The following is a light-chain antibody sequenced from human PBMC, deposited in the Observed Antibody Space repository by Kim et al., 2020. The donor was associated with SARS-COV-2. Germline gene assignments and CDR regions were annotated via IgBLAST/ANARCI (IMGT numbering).Light chain of an antibody. J-gene: IGKJ5*01. V-gene: IGKV3-11*01. CDR1: QGVSSN. CDR3: QQRSNWPIT. CDR2: DAS. Sequence: WSPGQGATLSCRASQGVSSNLAWYQQKPGQAPRLLIYDASNRASGISARFSGSGSGTDFTLTISSLEPEDFAVYYCQQRSNWPITFGQGTRLEIK.